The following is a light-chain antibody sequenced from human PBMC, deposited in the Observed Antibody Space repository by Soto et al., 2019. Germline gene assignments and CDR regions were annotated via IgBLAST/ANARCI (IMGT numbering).Light chain of an antibody. Sequence: DIQLTQSPSFLSASVGDRVTITCRASQGIRSYLAWYQQRPGKAPRFLMHTASSLQSGVPSRISGSGSGTTFTLTISSLQPEDFATYYCQQLNTFPRTFGQGTKVEV. CDR3: QQLNTFPRT. J-gene: IGKJ1*01. V-gene: IGKV1-9*01. CDR2: TAS. CDR1: QGIRSY.